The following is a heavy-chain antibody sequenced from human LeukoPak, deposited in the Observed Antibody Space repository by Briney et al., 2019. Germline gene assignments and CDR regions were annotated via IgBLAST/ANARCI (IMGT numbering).Heavy chain of an antibody. Sequence: PGGTLRLSCAASGVIFSSYAMHWVRQAPGKGLEWVAMTSYDASNKNYADSVKGRFTISRDNSKNTLYLQMNSLRPEGTAVYYCARDVITICGWYKDYWGQRTLVTVSS. CDR2: TSYDASNK. J-gene: IGHJ4*02. CDR3: ARDVITICGWYKDY. V-gene: IGHV3-30-3*01. CDR1: GVIFSSYA. D-gene: IGHD6-19*01.